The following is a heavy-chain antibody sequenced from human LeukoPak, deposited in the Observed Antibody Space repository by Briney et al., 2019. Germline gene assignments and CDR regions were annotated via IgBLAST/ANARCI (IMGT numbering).Heavy chain of an antibody. Sequence: GGSLRLSCAASGFTFSSYSMNWVRQAPGKGLEWVSSISSGSSYIYYADSVKGRFTISRDNAKNSLYLQMNSLRAEDTAVYYCAREIRGATAHFDYWGQGTLVTVSS. V-gene: IGHV3-21*01. J-gene: IGHJ4*02. D-gene: IGHD6-13*01. CDR2: ISSGSSYI. CDR3: AREIRGATAHFDY. CDR1: GFTFSSYS.